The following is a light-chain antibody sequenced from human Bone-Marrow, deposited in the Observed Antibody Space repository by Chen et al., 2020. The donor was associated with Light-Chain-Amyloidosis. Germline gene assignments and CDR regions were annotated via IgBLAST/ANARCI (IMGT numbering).Light chain of an antibody. CDR3: QQSRTFRT. CDR1: QNIGTY. Sequence: DIPLTQSPSSLSASVGDRVTITCRASQNIGTYLNWYQQKSGRAPKLLLSGAYNRQSGVPTRFGGTGSGTDFTLIITSLQPEDFATYYCQQSRTFRTFGQGTKVEVK. J-gene: IGKJ1*01. V-gene: IGKV1-39*01. CDR2: GAY.